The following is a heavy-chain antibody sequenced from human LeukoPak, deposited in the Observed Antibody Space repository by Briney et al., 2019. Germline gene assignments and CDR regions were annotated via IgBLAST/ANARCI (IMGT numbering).Heavy chain of an antibody. D-gene: IGHD3-22*01. V-gene: IGHV4-34*01. CDR1: GGSFSGYY. CDR3: ARGVSRRTDYYDSSGYYPDY. J-gene: IGHJ4*02. CDR2: INHSGST. Sequence: SETLSLTCAVYGGSFSGYYWSRIRQPPGKGLEWIGEINHSGSTNYNPSLKSRVTISVDTSKNQFSLKLSSVTAADTAVYYCARGVSRRTDYYDSSGYYPDYWGQGTLVTVS.